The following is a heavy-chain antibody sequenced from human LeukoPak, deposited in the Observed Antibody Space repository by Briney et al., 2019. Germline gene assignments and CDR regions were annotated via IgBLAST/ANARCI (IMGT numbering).Heavy chain of an antibody. D-gene: IGHD5-12*01. CDR2: IYSGGST. J-gene: IGHJ4*02. Sequence: PGGSLRLSCAASGFTVSSNYMSWVRQAPGKGLEWVPIIYSGGSTFYADSVKGRFTISRDNAKNSLYLQMNSLRAEDTAVYYCANYKRGYSGSSDYWGQGTLVTVSS. CDR3: ANYKRGYSGSSDY. CDR1: GFTVSSNY. V-gene: IGHV3-53*01.